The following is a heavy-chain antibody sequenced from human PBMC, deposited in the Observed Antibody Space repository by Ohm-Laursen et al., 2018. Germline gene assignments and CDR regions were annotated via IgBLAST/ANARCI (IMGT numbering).Heavy chain of an antibody. Sequence: GSSVKVSCKASGYTFTSYGISWVRQAPGQGLEWMGWISAYNGNTNYAQKLQGRVTMTTDTSTSTAYMELRSLRSDDTAVYYCAIVVVAATHGWFDPWGQGTLVTVSS. CDR2: ISAYNGNT. V-gene: IGHV1-18*01. CDR1: GYTFTSYG. J-gene: IGHJ5*02. CDR3: AIVVVAATHGWFDP. D-gene: IGHD2-15*01.